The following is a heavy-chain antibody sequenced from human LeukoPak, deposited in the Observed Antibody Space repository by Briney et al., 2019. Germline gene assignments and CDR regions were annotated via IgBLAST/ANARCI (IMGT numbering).Heavy chain of an antibody. D-gene: IGHD2-15*01. Sequence: GGSLRLSCAASGFTFSSYAMPWVRQAPGKGLERVAVISYDGSNKYYADSVKGRFTISRDNSKNTLYLQMNSLRAEDTAVYYCAREHYCSGGSCYDTSFDYSGQGTLVTVSS. J-gene: IGHJ4*02. V-gene: IGHV3-30-3*01. CDR2: ISYDGSNK. CDR1: GFTFSSYA. CDR3: AREHYCSGGSCYDTSFDY.